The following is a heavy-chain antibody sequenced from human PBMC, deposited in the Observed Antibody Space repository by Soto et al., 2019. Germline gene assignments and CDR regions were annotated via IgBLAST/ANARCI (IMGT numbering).Heavy chain of an antibody. J-gene: IGHJ5*02. V-gene: IGHV4-59*08. D-gene: IGHD6-13*01. CDR2: IYYRGNT. CDR3: ATYPYSSSWFDH. CDR1: GVSISSYY. Sequence: SEALSLTCTVSGVSISSYYCSWIRQPPGKGLEWIAYIYYRGNTDYNPSLKSRVTTSIDTSKNQCSLRLSSVTAADTAVYYCATYPYSSSWFDHWGQGTLVTVSS.